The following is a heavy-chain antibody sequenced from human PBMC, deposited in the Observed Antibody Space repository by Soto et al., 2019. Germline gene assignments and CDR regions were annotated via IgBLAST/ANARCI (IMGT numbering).Heavy chain of an antibody. CDR1: GGSISSYN. CDR2: IYYSGST. Sequence: ASETLSLTCTVSGGSISSYNWSWLRQPPGKGLEWIGYIYYSGSTNYNPSLKSRVTIPVDTSKNQFSLKLSSVTAADTAVYYCARVRPGTIDYWGQGALVTVYS. D-gene: IGHD1-1*01. J-gene: IGHJ4*02. CDR3: ARVRPGTIDY. V-gene: IGHV4-59*01.